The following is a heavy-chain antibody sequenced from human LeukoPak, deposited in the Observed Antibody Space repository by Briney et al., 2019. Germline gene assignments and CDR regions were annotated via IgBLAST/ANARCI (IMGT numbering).Heavy chain of an antibody. CDR2: INHSGST. V-gene: IGHV4-34*01. CDR3: ARGTSLDGSGSTPGFFDY. D-gene: IGHD3-10*01. J-gene: IGHJ4*02. Sequence: SETLSLTCAVYGGSFSGYYWSWIRQPPGKGLEWIGEINHSGSTNYNPSLKSRVTISVDTSKNQFSLKLSSVTAADTAVYYCARGTSLDGSGSTPGFFDYWGQGTLVTVSS. CDR1: GGSFSGYY.